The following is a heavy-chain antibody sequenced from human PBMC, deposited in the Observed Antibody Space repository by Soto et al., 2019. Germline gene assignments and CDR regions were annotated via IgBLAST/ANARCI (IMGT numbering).Heavy chain of an antibody. J-gene: IGHJ3*02. CDR3: AKDATSFIGVWDPFDM. CDR2: VGGSDDDK. V-gene: IGHV3-23*01. Sequence: EVQLLESGGGVVQPGGSLRLSCAASGFTFSDYAMSWVRQTPGKGLQWVSGVGGSDDDKHYADSVRGRFIVSRDNSKNTLYLQMNSLRADDTAIYHCAKDATSFIGVWDPFDMWGQGTEVTVSS. CDR1: GFTFSDYA. D-gene: IGHD2-8*01.